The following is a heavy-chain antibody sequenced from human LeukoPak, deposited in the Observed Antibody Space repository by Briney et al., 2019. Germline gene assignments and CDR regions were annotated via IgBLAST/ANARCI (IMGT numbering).Heavy chain of an antibody. CDR3: ARNGDYDPYYYYYGMDV. D-gene: IGHD4-17*01. CDR2: ISSSSSTI. CDR1: GFTFSRYS. Sequence: GGSLRLFCAASGFTFSRYSMKWVRQAPGKGREWVSYISSSSSTIYYADSVKGRFTISRDNAKNSLYLQMNSLRAEDTAVYYCARNGDYDPYYYYYGMDVWGQGTTVTVSS. J-gene: IGHJ6*02. V-gene: IGHV3-48*04.